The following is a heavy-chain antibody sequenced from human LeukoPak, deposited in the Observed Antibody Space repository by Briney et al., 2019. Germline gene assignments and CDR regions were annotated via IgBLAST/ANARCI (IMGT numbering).Heavy chain of an antibody. CDR1: GFTFSSYW. V-gene: IGHV3-74*01. Sequence: GGSLRLSCAASGFTFSSYWMHWVRQAPGKGLVWVSRINSDGSSTSYADSVKGRFTISRDNAKNTLYLQMNSLRAEDTAVYYCALEEGTIAAALDYWGQGTLVTGSS. D-gene: IGHD6-13*01. CDR2: INSDGSST. CDR3: ALEEGTIAAALDY. J-gene: IGHJ4*02.